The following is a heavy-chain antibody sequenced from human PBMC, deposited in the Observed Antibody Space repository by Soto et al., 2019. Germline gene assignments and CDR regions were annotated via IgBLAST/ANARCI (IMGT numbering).Heavy chain of an antibody. CDR2: ISGSGGST. V-gene: IGHV3-23*01. J-gene: IGHJ4*02. D-gene: IGHD6-19*01. CDR3: AKDQDPSGWYDGYFDY. Sequence: GGSLRLSCAASGFTFSSYAMSWVRQAPGKGLEWVSAISGSGGSTYYADSVKGRFTISRDNSKNTLYLQMNSLRAEDTAVYYCAKDQDPSGWYDGYFDYWGQGTLVTVSS. CDR1: GFTFSSYA.